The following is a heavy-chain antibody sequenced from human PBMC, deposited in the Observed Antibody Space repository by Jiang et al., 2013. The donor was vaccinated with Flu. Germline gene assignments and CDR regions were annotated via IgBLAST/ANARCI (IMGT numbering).Heavy chain of an antibody. CDR3: AREPTYISSRRRYNWFDP. CDR2: ISAYNGNT. CDR1: GYTFTSYG. J-gene: IGHJ5*02. D-gene: IGHD6-6*01. V-gene: IGHV1-18*01. Sequence: SVKVSCKASGYTFTSYGISWVRQAPGQGLEWMGWISAYNGNTNYAQKLQGRVTMTTDTSTSTAYMELRSLRSDDTAVYYCAREPTYISSRRRYNWFDPWGQGTLVTVSS.